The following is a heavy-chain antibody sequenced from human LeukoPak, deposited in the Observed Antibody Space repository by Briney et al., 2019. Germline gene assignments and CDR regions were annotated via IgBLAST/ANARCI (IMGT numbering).Heavy chain of an antibody. Sequence: PGGSLRLSCAASGFTFSDYYMSWIRQAPGKGLEWVSYISSSGSTIYYADSVKGRFTISRDNAKNSLYLQMNSLRAEDTAVYYCAREHRTPEWLLRGYFDYWGQGTLVTVSS. CDR1: GFTFSDYY. D-gene: IGHD3-22*01. V-gene: IGHV3-11*04. J-gene: IGHJ4*02. CDR3: AREHRTPEWLLRGYFDY. CDR2: ISSSGSTI.